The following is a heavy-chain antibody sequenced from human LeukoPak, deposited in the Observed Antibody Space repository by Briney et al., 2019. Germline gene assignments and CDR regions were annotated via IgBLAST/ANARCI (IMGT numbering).Heavy chain of an antibody. Sequence: GRSLRLSCAASGFTLSSYGMHWVRQAPGKGLEWVAVIWYDGSNKYYADSVKGRFTISRDNSKNTLYLQMNSLRAEDTAVYYCARGYGDLANGMDVWGQGTTVTVSS. CDR3: ARGYGDLANGMDV. D-gene: IGHD4-17*01. V-gene: IGHV3-33*01. CDR1: GFTLSSYG. J-gene: IGHJ6*02. CDR2: IWYDGSNK.